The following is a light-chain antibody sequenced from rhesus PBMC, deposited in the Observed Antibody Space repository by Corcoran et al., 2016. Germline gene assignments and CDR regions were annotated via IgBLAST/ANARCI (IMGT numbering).Light chain of an antibody. CDR3: QQYNSAPRT. J-gene: IGKJ1*01. V-gene: IGKV1-21*01. CDR2: KAS. Sequence: DIQMTQSPSSLSASVGDSVTITCRASQGISRWLAWYQQQPGKAPKPLFYKASSLQGGVPSRFSGSGSGTDFTLTISSLQPEDFATYYCQQYNSAPRTFGQGTKVEIK. CDR1: QGISRW.